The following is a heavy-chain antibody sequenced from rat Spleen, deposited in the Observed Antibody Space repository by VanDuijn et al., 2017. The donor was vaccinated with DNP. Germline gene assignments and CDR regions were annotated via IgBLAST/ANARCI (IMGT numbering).Heavy chain of an antibody. CDR1: GYSITSSYR. Sequence: EVQLQESGPGLVKPSQSLSLTCSVTGYSITSSYRWNWIRQFPGNKLEWMGSLNSAGSTNYNPSLKSRISITRDTSKNQFFLQVNSVTTEDTATFYCARWRIGPHYFDYWGQGVMVTVSS. V-gene: IGHV3-3*01. CDR2: LNSAGST. CDR3: ARWRIGPHYFDY. D-gene: IGHD1-11*01. J-gene: IGHJ2*01.